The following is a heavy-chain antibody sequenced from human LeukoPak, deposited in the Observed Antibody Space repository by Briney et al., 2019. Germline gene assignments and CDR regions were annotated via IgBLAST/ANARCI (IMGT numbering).Heavy chain of an antibody. D-gene: IGHD2-15*01. CDR3: ARHPFATPFDH. J-gene: IGHJ4*02. V-gene: IGHV4-59*08. Sequence: SETLSLTCTVSGDSISSYYWSWIRQPPGKGLEWIGYIYYSGTTNYNPSLKSRVTISVDTSKNQFSLKLSSVTAADTAVYYCARHPFATPFDHWGRGTLVTVSS. CDR2: IYYSGTT. CDR1: GDSISSYY.